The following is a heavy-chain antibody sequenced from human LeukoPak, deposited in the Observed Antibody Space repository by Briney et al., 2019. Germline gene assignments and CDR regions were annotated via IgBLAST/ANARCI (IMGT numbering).Heavy chain of an antibody. CDR1: GFTFSSSG. J-gene: IGHJ5*02. CDR3: AKGGAGWP. D-gene: IGHD5-24*01. CDR2: IRYDGSDK. Sequence: GGSLRLSCVASGFTFSSSGMHWVRQAPGKGLEWVTFIRYDGSDKNYADSVKGRFTISRDNSENTLYLQMISLRPEDTAVYYCAKGGAGWPWGQGTLVTVSS. V-gene: IGHV3-30*02.